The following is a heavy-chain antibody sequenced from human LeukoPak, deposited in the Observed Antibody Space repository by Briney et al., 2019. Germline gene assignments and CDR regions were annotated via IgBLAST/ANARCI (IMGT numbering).Heavy chain of an antibody. D-gene: IGHD1-26*01. CDR1: GFTVSSNY. V-gene: IGHV3-53*01. CDR3: ARGGSYLSAFDI. CDR2: NSGGST. J-gene: IGHJ3*02. Sequence: PGGSLRLSCAASGFTVSSNYMSWVRQGPGKGLEGVSINSGGSTFYADAVKGRFTISRDNSKNTRYLQMNSPRAEDTALYYCARGGSYLSAFDIWGQGTMVTVSS.